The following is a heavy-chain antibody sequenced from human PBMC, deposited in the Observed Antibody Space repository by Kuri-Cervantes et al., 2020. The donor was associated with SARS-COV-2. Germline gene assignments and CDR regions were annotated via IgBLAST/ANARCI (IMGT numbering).Heavy chain of an antibody. V-gene: IGHV4-61*02. CDR1: GGSISSDRYY. J-gene: IGHJ4*02. D-gene: IGHD3-22*01. CDR2: IYPSGST. CDR3: ARGTHYFDSTTYWSTGWV. Sequence: SETLSLTCTVSGGSISSDRYYWSWIRQPAGKGLEWIGRIYPSGSTNYHPSLKSRVTLSVDTSKNQFSLKLSSVTAADTAVYYCARGTHYFDSTTYWSTGWVWGQGTLATVSS.